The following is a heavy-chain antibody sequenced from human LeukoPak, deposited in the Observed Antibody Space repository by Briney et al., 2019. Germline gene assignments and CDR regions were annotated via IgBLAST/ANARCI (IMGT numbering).Heavy chain of an antibody. V-gene: IGHV4-39*07. CDR1: GGSISSSSYY. Sequence: SETLSLTCTVSGGSISSSSYYWGWIRQPPGKGLEWIGSIYYSGSTYYNPSLKSRVTISVDTSKNQFSLKLSSVTAADTAVYYCARDSQLWPLVEYFQHWGQGTLVTVSS. J-gene: IGHJ1*01. CDR2: IYYSGST. CDR3: ARDSQLWPLVEYFQH. D-gene: IGHD5-18*01.